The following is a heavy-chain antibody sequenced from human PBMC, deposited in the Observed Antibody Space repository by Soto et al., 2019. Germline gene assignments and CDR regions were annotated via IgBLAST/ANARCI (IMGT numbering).Heavy chain of an antibody. J-gene: IGHJ4*02. CDR2: INHSGST. Sequence: QVQLQQWGAGLLKPSETLSLTCAVYGGSFSGYYWTWIRQPPGTGLGWIGEINHSGSTNYNPSLNCRVTLSVDKSKNQCSLKLTSVTAADTAVYYCSRDKITGLFDYWGPGTIVTVSS. CDR3: SRDKITGLFDY. D-gene: IGHD2-8*02. CDR1: GGSFSGYY. V-gene: IGHV4-34*01.